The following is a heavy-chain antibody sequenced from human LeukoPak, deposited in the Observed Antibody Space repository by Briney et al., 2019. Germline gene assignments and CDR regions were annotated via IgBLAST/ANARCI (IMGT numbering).Heavy chain of an antibody. CDR1: GFTFSDAW. CDR2: IKSKTDGGTT. J-gene: IGHJ4*02. Sequence: GGSLRLSCAASGFTFSDAWMNWVRQDPGKGLEWVGRIKSKTDGGTTDYAAPVKGRFTISRDDSKNTLYLQMNSLRTEDTAVYYCTTDPPPNYYYDSSGYYILHSLGYWGQGTLVTVSS. V-gene: IGHV3-15*01. CDR3: TTDPPPNYYYDSSGYYILHSLGY. D-gene: IGHD3-22*01.